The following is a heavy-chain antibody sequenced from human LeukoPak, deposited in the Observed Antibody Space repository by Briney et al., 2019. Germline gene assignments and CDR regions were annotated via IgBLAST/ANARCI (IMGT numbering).Heavy chain of an antibody. CDR2: IKHDGSEK. Sequence: GGSLRLSCAASGFTFSDYYMSWVRQAPGRGLEWVANIKHDGSEKYYVDSVKDRFTISRDNAKNSMYLHMNSLRAEDTAVYYCASYCSGGSCCDYWGRGIMVTVSS. V-gene: IGHV3-7*05. J-gene: IGHJ4*02. CDR3: ASYCSGGSCCDY. CDR1: GFTFSDYY. D-gene: IGHD2-15*01.